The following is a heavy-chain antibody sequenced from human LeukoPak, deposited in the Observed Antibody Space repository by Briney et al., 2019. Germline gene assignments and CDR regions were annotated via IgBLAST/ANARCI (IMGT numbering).Heavy chain of an antibody. Sequence: SETLSLTCAVYGGSFSGYYWSWIRQPPGKGLEWIGEINHSGSTNYNPSLKSRATISVDTSKNQFSLKLSSVTAADTAVYYCARGGYCSSTSCYRAYYYGMDVWGQGTTVTVSS. CDR3: ARGGYCSSTSCYRAYYYGMDV. V-gene: IGHV4-34*01. J-gene: IGHJ6*02. CDR1: GGSFSGYY. CDR2: INHSGST. D-gene: IGHD2-2*02.